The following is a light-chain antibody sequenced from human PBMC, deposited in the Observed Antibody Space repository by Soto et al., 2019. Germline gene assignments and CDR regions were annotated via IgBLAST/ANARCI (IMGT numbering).Light chain of an antibody. V-gene: IGKV3-20*01. Sequence: EIVLTQSPGTLSLSPGERATLSCRASQSVSSTYLAWYQQKPGQAPRLIIYGASSRATGIPDRFSGSGSGTDFTLTISRLEPEDFAVYYCQHYGSLVLTFGGGTKVRSN. CDR3: QHYGSLVLT. J-gene: IGKJ4*01. CDR2: GAS. CDR1: QSVSSTY.